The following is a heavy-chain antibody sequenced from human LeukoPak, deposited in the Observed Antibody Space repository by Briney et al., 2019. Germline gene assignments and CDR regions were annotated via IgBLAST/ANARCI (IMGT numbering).Heavy chain of an antibody. CDR3: VQFELDY. V-gene: IGHV1-2*02. Sequence: ASVKVSCKASGYTFIFYYMHWVRQAPGQGLEWMGWINPNTGGTNYAQKFQGRVTMTRDTSISTAYMDLSRLRSDDTAVYYCVQFELDYWGQGTLVTVSS. CDR2: INPNTGGT. D-gene: IGHD1-7*01. CDR1: GYTFIFYY. J-gene: IGHJ4*02.